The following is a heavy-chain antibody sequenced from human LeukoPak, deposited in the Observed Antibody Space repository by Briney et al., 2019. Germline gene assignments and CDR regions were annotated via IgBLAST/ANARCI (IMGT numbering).Heavy chain of an antibody. CDR3: ARLEAPGRPWGAFDI. D-gene: IGHD3-10*01. J-gene: IGHJ3*02. Sequence: GASVKVSCKASGYTFTSYAMHWVRQAPGQRLEWMRWINAGNDNTKYSQKFQGRVTITRDTSASTAYMELSSLRSEDTAVYYCARLEAPGRPWGAFDIWGQGTMVTVSS. V-gene: IGHV1-3*01. CDR2: INAGNDNT. CDR1: GYTFTSYA.